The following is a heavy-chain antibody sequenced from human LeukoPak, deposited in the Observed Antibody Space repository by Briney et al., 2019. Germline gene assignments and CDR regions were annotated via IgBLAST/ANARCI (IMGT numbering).Heavy chain of an antibody. CDR2: IYHSGST. J-gene: IGHJ6*02. CDR3: ARDLGVVVPAATPYYYYYGMDV. D-gene: IGHD2-2*01. CDR1: GGSISSSNW. V-gene: IGHV4-4*02. Sequence: PSETLSLTCAVSGGSISSSNWWSWVRQPPGKGLEWIGEIYHSGSTNYNPSLKSRVTISVDKSKNQFSLKLSSVTAADTAVYYCARDLGVVVPAATPYYYYYGMDVWGQGTTVTVSS.